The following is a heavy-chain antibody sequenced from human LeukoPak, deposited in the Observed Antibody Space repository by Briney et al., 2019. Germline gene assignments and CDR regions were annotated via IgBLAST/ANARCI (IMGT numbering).Heavy chain of an antibody. CDR1: GFTFSSYA. J-gene: IGHJ3*02. D-gene: IGHD1-1*01. Sequence: GGSLRLSCAASGFTFSSYAMSWVRQAPGKGLEWVSAISGSGGSTYYADSVKGRFAISRDNSKNTLYLQMNSLRGEDTAVYYCAKDRWTEVDAFDIWGQGTMVTVSS. CDR3: AKDRWTEVDAFDI. CDR2: ISGSGGST. V-gene: IGHV3-23*01.